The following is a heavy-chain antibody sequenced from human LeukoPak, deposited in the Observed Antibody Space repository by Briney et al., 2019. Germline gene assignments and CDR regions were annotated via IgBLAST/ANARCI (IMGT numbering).Heavy chain of an antibody. J-gene: IGHJ4*02. Sequence: GASVKVSCKASGYTFTSYDINWVRQATGQGLEWMGWMNPNSGNTGYAQKFQGRVTMTRNTSISTAYMELSSLRSEDTAVYYCARGYDPLGYCSGGSCYADDYWGQGTLVTVSS. CDR1: GYTFTSYD. CDR3: ARGYDPLGYCSGGSCYADDY. D-gene: IGHD2-15*01. V-gene: IGHV1-8*01. CDR2: MNPNSGNT.